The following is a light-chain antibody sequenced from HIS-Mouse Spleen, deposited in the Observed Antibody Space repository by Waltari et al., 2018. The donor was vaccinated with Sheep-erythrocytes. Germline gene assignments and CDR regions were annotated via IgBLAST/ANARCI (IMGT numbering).Light chain of an antibody. V-gene: IGLV1-44*01. CDR3: AAWDDSLNGPV. Sequence: QSVLTQPPSASGTPGQRVTISCSGSSSNIGSNTVNWYQQLPGTAPKLLIYSNNQRPSGVPDRFSGSKSGTSASPAISGRQSEDEADYYCAAWDDSLNGPVFGGGTKLTVL. CDR2: SNN. CDR1: SSNIGSNT. J-gene: IGLJ3*02.